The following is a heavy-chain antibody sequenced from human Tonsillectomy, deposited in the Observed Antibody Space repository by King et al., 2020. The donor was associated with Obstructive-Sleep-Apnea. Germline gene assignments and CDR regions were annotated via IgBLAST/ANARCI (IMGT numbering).Heavy chain of an antibody. J-gene: IGHJ6*02. CDR1: GFSLSTSGIS. CDR3: ARFPDCSRPNYYGMDV. CDR2: IVWCADN. Sequence: TLKESVLALVKPTQTLTLTCTFSGFSLSTSGISVSWIRQPPGKALECRALIVWCADNYYFTSLKTRLTISKDTSKNQVVLIMTNMDPVDTATYYCARFPDCSRPNYYGMDVWGQGTTVTVSS. D-gene: IGHD2-21*02. V-gene: IGHV2-70*01.